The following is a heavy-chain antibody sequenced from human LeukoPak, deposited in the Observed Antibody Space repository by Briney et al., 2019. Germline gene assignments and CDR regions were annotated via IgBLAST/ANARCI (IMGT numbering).Heavy chain of an antibody. V-gene: IGHV3-21*01. Sequence: PGGSLRLSCAASGFTFSSYIMNWVRQAPGKGLEWVSSITGSSSYIYYADSLKGRFTISRDNAKNSLYLQMNSLRAEDTAVYYCASEAGFDWNWGQGTLVTVSS. J-gene: IGHJ4*02. D-gene: IGHD3-9*01. CDR3: ASEAGFDWN. CDR1: GFTFSSYI. CDR2: ITGSSSYI.